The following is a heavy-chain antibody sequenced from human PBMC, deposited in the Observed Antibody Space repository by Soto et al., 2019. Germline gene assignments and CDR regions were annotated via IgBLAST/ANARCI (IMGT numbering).Heavy chain of an antibody. Sequence: GSLRLSCAASGFTFSSYSMNWVRQAPGKGLEWVSYISSSSSTIYYADSVKGRFTTSRDNAKNSLYLQMNSLRAEDTAVYYCARQYCSGGSCYERYYYYYYMDVWGKGTTVTVSS. CDR3: ARQYCSGGSCYERYYYYYYMDV. V-gene: IGHV3-48*01. CDR2: ISSSSSTI. D-gene: IGHD2-15*01. J-gene: IGHJ6*03. CDR1: GFTFSSYS.